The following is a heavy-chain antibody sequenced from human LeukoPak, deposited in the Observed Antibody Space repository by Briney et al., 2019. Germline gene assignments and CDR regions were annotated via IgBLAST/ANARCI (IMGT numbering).Heavy chain of an antibody. CDR1: GFVFSNYG. CDR2: ISSSSSYI. D-gene: IGHD2-8*01. J-gene: IGHJ3*02. CDR3: ARDWRYCTNGVCYKAHAFDI. V-gene: IGHV3-21*01. Sequence: GGSLRLSCQTSGFVFSNYGMNWVRQAPGKGLEWVSSISSSSSYIYYADSVKGRFTISRDNAKNSLYLQMNSLRAEDTAVYYCARDWRYCTNGVCYKAHAFDIWGQGTMVTVSS.